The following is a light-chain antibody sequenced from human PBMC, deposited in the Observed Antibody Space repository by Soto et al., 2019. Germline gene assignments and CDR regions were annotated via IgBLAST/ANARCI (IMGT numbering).Light chain of an antibody. J-gene: IGKJ1*01. V-gene: IGKV3-15*01. CDR3: QQYNNCPQT. CDR2: GAS. CDR1: QSVSSN. Sequence: EIVMTQSPATLSVSTGERATLSCRASQSVSSNLAWYQQKPGQAPRLLIYGASTRATGIPARFSGSGSGTEFTLTIFSLQSEDFAVYYCQQYNNCPQTFGQGTGGYQ.